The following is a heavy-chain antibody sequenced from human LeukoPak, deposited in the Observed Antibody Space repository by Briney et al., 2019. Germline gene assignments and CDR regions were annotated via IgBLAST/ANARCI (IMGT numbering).Heavy chain of an antibody. D-gene: IGHD3-9*01. CDR3: ARDLDWILFDY. CDR2: VRPEGTTT. Sequence: GGSLRLSCAASGFTFSTYWMHWVRQAPGKGLVWVSRVRPEGTTTAYADSVKGRFTISRDNAKNTLFLQMNSLSAEDTAVYYCARDLDWILFDYWGQGTLVTVYS. J-gene: IGHJ4*02. V-gene: IGHV3-74*03. CDR1: GFTFSTYW.